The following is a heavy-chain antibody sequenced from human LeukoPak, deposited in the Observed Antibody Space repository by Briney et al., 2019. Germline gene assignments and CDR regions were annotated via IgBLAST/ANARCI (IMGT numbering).Heavy chain of an antibody. V-gene: IGHV4-30-4*01. CDR2: IYYSGST. Sequence: SQTLSLTCTVSGGSISSGDYYWSWIRQPPGKGLEWIGYIYYSGSTYYNPSLKSRVTISVDTSKNQFSLKLSPVTAADTAVYYCARNAPGRYGDYVAHSAKQIDAFDIWGQGTMVTVSS. J-gene: IGHJ3*02. D-gene: IGHD4-17*01. CDR1: GGSISSGDYY. CDR3: ARNAPGRYGDYVAHSAKQIDAFDI.